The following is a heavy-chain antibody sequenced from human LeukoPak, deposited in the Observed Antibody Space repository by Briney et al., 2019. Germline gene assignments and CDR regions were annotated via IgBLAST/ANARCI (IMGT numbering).Heavy chain of an antibody. CDR2: FHNSGTS. J-gene: IGHJ4*02. CDR3: TRGAGWLIDY. V-gene: IGHV4-59*01. CDR1: DDSISDYY. D-gene: IGHD3-16*01. Sequence: SETLSLTCTVSDDSISDYYRGWIRQPPGKGLEWIGYFHNSGTSTYNPSLKSRVTISANTTKNQFSLKLNSLTTADTAVYYCTRGAGWLIDYWGQGILITVSS.